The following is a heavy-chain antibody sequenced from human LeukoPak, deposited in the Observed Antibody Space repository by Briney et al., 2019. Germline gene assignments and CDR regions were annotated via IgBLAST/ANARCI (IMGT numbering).Heavy chain of an antibody. CDR3: AKDRGNDFWSGYRHYYFDY. CDR1: GFTFSNYY. J-gene: IGHJ4*02. Sequence: GGSLRLSCAASGFTFSNYYIHWVRQAPGKGLVWVSRINGVGSDRIYADSVKGRFTISRDNAKNTVYLQMNSLRAEDTAVYYCAKDRGNDFWSGYRHYYFDYWGQGTLVTVSS. V-gene: IGHV3-74*01. D-gene: IGHD3-3*01. CDR2: INGVGSDR.